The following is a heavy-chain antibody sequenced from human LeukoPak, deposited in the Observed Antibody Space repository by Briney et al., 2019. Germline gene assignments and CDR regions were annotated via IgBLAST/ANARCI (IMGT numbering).Heavy chain of an antibody. V-gene: IGHV3-74*01. CDR3: ARADCSSTSCPPLLFGQPLKWGMDV. Sequence: GGSLRLSCSASGFTFRTSWMHWVRQGPGKGLLWVAHINSDGGNTAYADSVKGRFTISRDNSKNTLYLQMNSLRAEDTAVYYCARADCSSTSCPPLLFGQPLKWGMDVWGQGTTVTVSS. CDR2: INSDGGNT. D-gene: IGHD2-2*01. J-gene: IGHJ6*02. CDR1: GFTFRTSW.